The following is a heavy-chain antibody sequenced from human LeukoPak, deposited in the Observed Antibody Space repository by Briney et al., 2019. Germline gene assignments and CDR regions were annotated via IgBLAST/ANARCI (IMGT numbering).Heavy chain of an antibody. CDR2: ISYDGSNK. CDR3: ARERDIVVVPAAPTLGY. J-gene: IGHJ4*02. D-gene: IGHD2-2*01. CDR1: GFTFSSYA. V-gene: IGHV3-30-3*01. Sequence: GGSLRLSCAASGFTFSSYAMHWVRQAPGKGLEWVAVISYDGSNKYYADSVKGRFTISRDNSKNTLYLQMNSLRAEDTAVYYCARERDIVVVPAAPTLGYWGQGTLVTVSS.